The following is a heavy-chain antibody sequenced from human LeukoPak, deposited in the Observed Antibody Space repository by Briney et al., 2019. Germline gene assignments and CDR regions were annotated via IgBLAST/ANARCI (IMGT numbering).Heavy chain of an antibody. J-gene: IGHJ4*02. D-gene: IGHD6-19*01. Sequence: ASVKVSCKASGYTFTSYGISWVRQAPGQGLEWMGWVSAYNGNTNYAQKLQGRVTMTTDTSTSTAYMELRSLRSDDTAVYYCARDDEYSSGWYGIDYWGQGTLATVSS. CDR2: VSAYNGNT. CDR3: ARDDEYSSGWYGIDY. CDR1: GYTFTSYG. V-gene: IGHV1-18*01.